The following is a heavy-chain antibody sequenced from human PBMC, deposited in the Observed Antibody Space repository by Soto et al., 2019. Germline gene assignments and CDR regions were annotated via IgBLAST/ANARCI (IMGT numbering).Heavy chain of an antibody. D-gene: IGHD1-26*01. J-gene: IGHJ6*04. V-gene: IGHV3-23*01. Sequence: EVLLLESGGGLVQPGGSLRLSCEASGFSFSSFAMNWVRQAPGKGLEWVSAIGDSGASTYYAESVKGRFTISRDNSRNTLYLQLNSLRAEDTAVYYCAKGVELDVWGNGTTVTVSS. CDR2: IGDSGAST. CDR3: AKGVELDV. CDR1: GFSFSSFA.